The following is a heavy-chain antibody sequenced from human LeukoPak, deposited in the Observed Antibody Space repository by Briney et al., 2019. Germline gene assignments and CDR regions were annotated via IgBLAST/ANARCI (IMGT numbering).Heavy chain of an antibody. D-gene: IGHD3-3*01. CDR3: ASRSSIWSGYQDTLYYFDS. Sequence: PSETLSLTCTVSGGSISSYYWSWIRQPPGKRLEWIGHTYYGGSTNYNLSLKSRVTISVDTSKDQFSLKMSSVTAADTDVSYCASRSSIWSGYQDTLYYFDSWGQGTLVTVSS. CDR1: GGSISSYY. CDR2: TYYGGST. J-gene: IGHJ4*02. V-gene: IGHV4-59*01.